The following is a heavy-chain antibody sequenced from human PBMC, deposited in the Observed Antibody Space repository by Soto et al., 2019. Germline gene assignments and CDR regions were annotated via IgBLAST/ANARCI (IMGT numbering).Heavy chain of an antibody. J-gene: IGHJ4*02. CDR2: VYYTGST. D-gene: IGHD3-22*01. CDR1: GDSIITFS. CDR3: ARGRTVRNYADDSSDYFYFFDY. V-gene: IGHV4-59*01. Sequence: LSLTCTVSGDSIITFSWGWMRQSPGKELEWIGYVYYTGSTNYNPSLKSRVTISVDRSKNQFSLKLTSANAADTAVYYCARGRTVRNYADDSSDYFYFFDYWGQGTQVTVSS.